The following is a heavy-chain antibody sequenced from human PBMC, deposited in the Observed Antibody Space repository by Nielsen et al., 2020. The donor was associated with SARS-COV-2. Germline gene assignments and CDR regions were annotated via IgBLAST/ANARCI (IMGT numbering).Heavy chain of an antibody. J-gene: IGHJ6*02. CDR1: GYTFTSYY. CDR2: INPSGGST. D-gene: IGHD2-15*01. Sequence: ASVKVSCKASGYTFTSYYMHWVRQAPGQGLEWMGIINPSGGSTSYAQKFQGRVTMTRDTSTSTVYMELSSLRSEDTAVYYCARDNVVVVAANYYGMDVWGQGTTVTVSS. CDR3: ARDNVVVVAANYYGMDV. V-gene: IGHV1-46*01.